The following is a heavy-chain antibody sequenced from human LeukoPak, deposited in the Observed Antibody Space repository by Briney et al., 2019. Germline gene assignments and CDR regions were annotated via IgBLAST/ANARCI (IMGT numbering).Heavy chain of an antibody. CDR2: INHSGST. V-gene: IGHV4-34*01. Sequence: SETLSLTCAVYGGSFSGYYWSWIRQPPGKGLEWIGEINHSGSTNYNPSLKSRVTISVDTSKNQFSLKLSSVTAAGTAVYYCARGRGPLGYWGQGTLVTVSS. CDR1: GGSFSGYY. D-gene: IGHD7-27*01. J-gene: IGHJ4*02. CDR3: ARGRGPLGY.